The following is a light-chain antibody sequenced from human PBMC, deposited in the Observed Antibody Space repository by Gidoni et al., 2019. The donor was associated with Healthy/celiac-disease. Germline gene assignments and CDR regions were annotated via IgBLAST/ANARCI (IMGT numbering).Light chain of an antibody. Sequence: PGTLSLSPGERATLSCRASQSVSSSYLAWYQQKPGQAPRLLIYGASSRATGIPDRFSGSGSGTDFTLTISRLEPEDFAVYYCQQYGSSPPWTFXXXTKVEIE. V-gene: IGKV3-20*01. CDR2: GAS. CDR3: QQYGSSPPWT. CDR1: QSVSSSY. J-gene: IGKJ1*01.